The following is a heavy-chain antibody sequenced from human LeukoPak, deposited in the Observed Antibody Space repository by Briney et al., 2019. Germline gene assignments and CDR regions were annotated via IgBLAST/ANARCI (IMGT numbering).Heavy chain of an antibody. CDR3: SFNLGAGSYAFDI. D-gene: IGHD3-10*01. CDR2: IYYGGST. V-gene: IGHV4-39*07. J-gene: IGHJ3*02. Sequence: SETLSLTCTVSVGSISTNTYYWGWIRQPPGKGLEWIGRIYYGGSTYYSPSLKSRVTISLDTNKHQFSLKLSSVTAADTAVYYCSFNLGAGSYAFDIWGQGTMVTVSS. CDR1: VGSISTNTYY.